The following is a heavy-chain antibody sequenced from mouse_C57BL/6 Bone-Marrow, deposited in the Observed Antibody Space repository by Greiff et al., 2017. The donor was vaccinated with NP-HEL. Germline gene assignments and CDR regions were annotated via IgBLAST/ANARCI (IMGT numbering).Heavy chain of an antibody. CDR2: IDPEDGET. V-gene: IGHV14-2*01. D-gene: IGHD1-1*01. CDR1: GFNIKDYY. J-gene: IGHJ1*03. Sequence: VQLKESGAELVKPGASVKLSCTASGFNIKDYYMHWVKQRTEQGLEWIGRIDPEDGETKYAPKFQGKATITADTSSNTAYLQLSSLTSEDTAVYYCASPSAYGSSYGYFDVWGTGTTVTVSS. CDR3: ASPSAYGSSYGYFDV.